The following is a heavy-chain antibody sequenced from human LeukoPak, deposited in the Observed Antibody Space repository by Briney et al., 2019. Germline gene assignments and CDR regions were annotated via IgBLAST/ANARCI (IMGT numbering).Heavy chain of an antibody. CDR1: GFTLSSNW. D-gene: IGHD1-14*01. Sequence: GGSLRLSCAGSGFTLSSNWMHWVRQGPGKGLEWVSSISGSGGNTYYADSVKGRFTISRDNSKNTLYLQMNSLRAEDTAVYYCAKPARTDAFDIWGQGTMITVSS. CDR3: AKPARTDAFDI. V-gene: IGHV3-23*01. J-gene: IGHJ3*02. CDR2: ISGSGGNT.